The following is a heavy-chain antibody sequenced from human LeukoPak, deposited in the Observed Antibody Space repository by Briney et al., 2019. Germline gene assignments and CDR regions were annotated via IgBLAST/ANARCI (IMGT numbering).Heavy chain of an antibody. V-gene: IGHV1-18*01. CDR1: GYTFTSYG. CDR3: ARGNPYYYDSSGYYWRSYYFDY. Sequence: ASVKVSCKASGYTFTSYGISWVRQAPGQGLEWMGWISAYNGNTNYAQKLQGRVTMTTDTSTSTSSRELRSLRSDDTAVYYCARGNPYYYDSSGYYWRSYYFDYWGQGTLVTVSS. D-gene: IGHD3-22*01. J-gene: IGHJ4*02. CDR2: ISAYNGNT.